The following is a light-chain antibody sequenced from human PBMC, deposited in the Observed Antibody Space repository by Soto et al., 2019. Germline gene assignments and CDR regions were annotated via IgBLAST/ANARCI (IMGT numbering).Light chain of an antibody. CDR2: DAS. J-gene: IGKJ5*01. CDR3: QQFNSL. Sequence: SFLSACVGDRVAITCRASQDISTYLAWYQQKPGAPPKLLIYDASTLERGIPSRFSGRGSGTHFILTINNLQPEDFATYYCQQFNSLFGQGTRLEIK. CDR1: QDISTY. V-gene: IGKV1-13*02.